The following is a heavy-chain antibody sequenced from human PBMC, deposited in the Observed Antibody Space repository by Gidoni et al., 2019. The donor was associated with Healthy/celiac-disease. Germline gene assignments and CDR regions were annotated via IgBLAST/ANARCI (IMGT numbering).Heavy chain of an antibody. J-gene: IGHJ4*02. CDR1: GFPFSSYA. V-gene: IGHV3-30-3*01. CDR3: ARDRGHSSSWYGYFDY. D-gene: IGHD6-13*01. Sequence: QVQLVESGGGVVQPGRSLRLSCAASGFPFSSYAMHWVRQAPGKGLEWVAVISYDGSNKYYADSVKGRFTISRDNAKNTLYLQMNSLRAEDTAVYYCARDRGHSSSWYGYFDYWGQGTLVTVSS. CDR2: ISYDGSNK.